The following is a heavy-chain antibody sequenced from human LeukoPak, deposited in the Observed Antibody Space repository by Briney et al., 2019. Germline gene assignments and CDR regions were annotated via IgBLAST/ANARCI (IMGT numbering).Heavy chain of an antibody. CDR2: ISGSGGST. V-gene: IGHV3-23*01. CDR1: GLTFSSYA. J-gene: IGHJ4*02. Sequence: GGSLRLSCAASGLTFSSYAMSWVRQAPGKGLEWVSAISGSGGSTYYADSVKGRFTISRDNSKNTLYLQMNSLRAEDTAVYYCAKDLEDYYSPFDYWGQGTLVTVSS. D-gene: IGHD2-21*01. CDR3: AKDLEDYYSPFDY.